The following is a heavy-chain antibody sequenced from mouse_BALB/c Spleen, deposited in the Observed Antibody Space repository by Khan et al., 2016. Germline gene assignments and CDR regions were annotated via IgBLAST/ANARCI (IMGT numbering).Heavy chain of an antibody. Sequence: VRLKQSGPGLVAPSQSLSITCTVSGFSIIAYGVNWVRQPPGKGLEWLGMIWGDGSTDYNSALKSRLNITKDNSRTHVFLKMNSLRTDDTAKYYCARDGWGYYAMDYWGQGTSVTVSS. J-gene: IGHJ4*01. CDR3: ARDGWGYYAMDY. D-gene: IGHD2-2*01. CDR1: GFSIIAYG. V-gene: IGHV2-6-7*01. CDR2: IWGDGST.